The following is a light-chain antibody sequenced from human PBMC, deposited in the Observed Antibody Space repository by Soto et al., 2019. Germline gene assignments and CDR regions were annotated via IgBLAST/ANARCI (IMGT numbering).Light chain of an antibody. CDR3: SSYTSMDTVI. V-gene: IGLV2-8*01. CDR1: SSDVGGYNY. J-gene: IGLJ2*01. CDR2: EVT. Sequence: QSVLTQPPSASGSPGQSLTISCTGTSSDVGGYNYVSWYQQHPGKAPKLMIYEVTKRPSDIPDRFSGSKSGNTASLTVSGLQAEDEADYYCSSYTSMDTVIFGGGTKVTVL.